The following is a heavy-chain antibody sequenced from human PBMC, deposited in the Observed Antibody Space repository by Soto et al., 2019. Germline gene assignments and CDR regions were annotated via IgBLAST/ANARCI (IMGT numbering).Heavy chain of an antibody. CDR2: IIPIFGTA. J-gene: IGHJ4*02. CDR3: ARDDGVQLGATASD. V-gene: IGHV1-69*01. Sequence: QVQLVQSGAEVKKPGSSVKVSCKASGGTFSSYAISWVRQAPGHGLEWMGGIIPIFGTADNAQKFQVRVTITADESTSAAYMELSSVRSEDTAVYYCARDDGVQLGATASDWGQGTLVTVSS. CDR1: GGTFSSYA. D-gene: IGHD1-26*01.